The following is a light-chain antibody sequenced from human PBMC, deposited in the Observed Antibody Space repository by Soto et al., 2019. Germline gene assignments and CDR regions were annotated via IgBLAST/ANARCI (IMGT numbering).Light chain of an antibody. V-gene: IGKV4-1*01. J-gene: IGKJ1*01. CDR3: QQYYGTPRT. CDR1: QSLLYSPTNKNY. Sequence: DIVMTQSPDSLTVSLGERATINCKSSQSLLYSPTNKNYLAWYQQKSGQPPKLLIYWASTRESGVPDRFSGGGSGTDFTLTISSLQAADVAVYYCQQYYGTPRTFGQGTRVEIK. CDR2: WAS.